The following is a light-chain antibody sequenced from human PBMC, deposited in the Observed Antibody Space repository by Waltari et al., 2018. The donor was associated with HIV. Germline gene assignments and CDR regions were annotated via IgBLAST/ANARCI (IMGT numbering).Light chain of an antibody. J-gene: IGKJ1*01. V-gene: IGKV3-15*01. CDR1: QSVGSN. CDR3: QQYDIWPPAET. Sequence: EIVMTQSPATLSVSPGERVTLSCRASQSVGSNLAWYQLRPGQAPRLLIYGASTRATGIPARFRGSGSGTEFTLTISSLQSEDFAVYYCQQYDIWPPAETFGQGTKVEIK. CDR2: GAS.